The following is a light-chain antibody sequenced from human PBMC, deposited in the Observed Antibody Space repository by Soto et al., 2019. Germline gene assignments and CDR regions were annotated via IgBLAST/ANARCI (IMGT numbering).Light chain of an antibody. J-gene: IGKJ4*01. CDR1: QSISSW. Sequence: DIQMTQSPSTLSASVVDRVTITCRASQSISSWLAWYQQKPGKAPKLLIYKASGLESGVPSRFSGSGSGTDFTLTIRSLQPDDFATYYCQQYNSYSPLTCGGGTKGDIK. CDR2: KAS. CDR3: QQYNSYSPLT. V-gene: IGKV1-5*03.